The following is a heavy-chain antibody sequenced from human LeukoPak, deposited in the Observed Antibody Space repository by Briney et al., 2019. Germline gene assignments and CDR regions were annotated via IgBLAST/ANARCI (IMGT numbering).Heavy chain of an antibody. J-gene: IGHJ5*02. CDR3: ARDYLEYGDYGHGT. Sequence: VASVKVSCKASGGTFSSHAISWVRQAPGQGPEWMGGIIPIIGTANYAQKFQGRVTIIADKSTSTAYMELSSLRSEDTAVYYCARDYLEYGDYGHGTWGQGTLVTVSS. CDR2: IIPIIGTA. V-gene: IGHV1-69*06. CDR1: GGTFSSHA. D-gene: IGHD4-17*01.